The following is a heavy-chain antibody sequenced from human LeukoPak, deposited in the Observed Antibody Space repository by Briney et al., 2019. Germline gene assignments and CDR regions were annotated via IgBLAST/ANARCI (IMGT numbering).Heavy chain of an antibody. J-gene: IGHJ4*02. V-gene: IGHV1-69*13. CDR1: GGTFGSYA. Sequence: SVKVSCKASGGTFGSYAISWVRQAPGQGLEWMGGIIPIFDTANYAQKFQGRATITADESTSTAYMELSSLRSEDTAVYYCASTIDSSGYYYRYFDYWGQGTLVTVSS. CDR2: IIPIFDTA. CDR3: ASTIDSSGYYYRYFDY. D-gene: IGHD3-22*01.